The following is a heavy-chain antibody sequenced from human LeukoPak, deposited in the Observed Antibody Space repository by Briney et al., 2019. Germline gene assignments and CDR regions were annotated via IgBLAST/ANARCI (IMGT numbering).Heavy chain of an antibody. V-gene: IGHV3-30*04. CDR2: ISYDGSNK. Sequence: GGSLRLSCAASGFTFSSYAMHWVRQAPGKGLEWVAVISYDGSNKYYADSVKGRFTISRDNSKNTLYLQMNSLRAEDTAVYYCARSIAAAGDYFDYWGQGTLVTVSS. CDR3: ARSIAAAGDYFDY. J-gene: IGHJ4*02. D-gene: IGHD6-13*01. CDR1: GFTFSSYA.